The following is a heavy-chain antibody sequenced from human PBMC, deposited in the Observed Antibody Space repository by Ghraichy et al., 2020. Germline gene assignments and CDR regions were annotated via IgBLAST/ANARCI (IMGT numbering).Heavy chain of an antibody. Sequence: GGSLRLSCAASGFTFSSYAMSWVRQAPGKGLEWVSAISGSGGSTYYADSVKGRFTISRDNSKNTLYLQMNSLRAEDTAVYYCPLPPIWGSYRYSEDAFDIWGQGTMVTVSS. J-gene: IGHJ3*02. V-gene: IGHV3-23*01. CDR2: ISGSGGST. D-gene: IGHD3-16*02. CDR3: PLPPIWGSYRYSEDAFDI. CDR1: GFTFSSYA.